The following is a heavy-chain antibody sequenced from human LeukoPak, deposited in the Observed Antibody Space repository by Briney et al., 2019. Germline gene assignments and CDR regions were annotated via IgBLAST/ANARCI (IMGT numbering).Heavy chain of an antibody. D-gene: IGHD3-10*01. CDR2: IYGGGTT. CDR1: GVTVSRNY. Sequence: GGSLRLSCSASGVTVSRNYMTWVRQAPGKGLKWVSIIYGGGTTDYADSVKGRFTISRDNSKNTLYLQMNNLRAEDTAIYYCVRAALWFGEGPAFDSWGQGTLVTVSS. J-gene: IGHJ4*02. CDR3: VRAALWFGEGPAFDS. V-gene: IGHV3-53*01.